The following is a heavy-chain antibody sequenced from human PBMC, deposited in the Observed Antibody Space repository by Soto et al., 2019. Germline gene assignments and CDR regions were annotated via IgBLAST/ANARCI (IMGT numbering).Heavy chain of an antibody. CDR3: ARLTPVRYFDS. D-gene: IGHD3-9*01. CDR1: GYSISSNYL. J-gene: IGHJ4*02. V-gene: IGHV4-38-2*01. CDR2: TYPSGST. Sequence: LSLTCVVSGYSISSNYLWGWIRQPPGKGLEWIGSTYPSGSTYYNPSLKSRVTISVDTSKNQQFSLELTSVTAADTAVYYCARLTPVRYFDSWGQGALVTVSS.